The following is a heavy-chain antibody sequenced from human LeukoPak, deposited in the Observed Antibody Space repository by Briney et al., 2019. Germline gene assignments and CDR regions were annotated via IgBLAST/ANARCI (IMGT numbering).Heavy chain of an antibody. V-gene: IGHV3-21*01. CDR2: ISSSSSYI. CDR3: ARVGGYGAFTPYYYYYYMDV. J-gene: IGHJ6*03. CDR1: GFTFSSYS. D-gene: IGHD4/OR15-4a*01. Sequence: GGSLRLSCAASGFTFSSYSMNWVRQAPGKGLEWVSSISSSSSYIYYADSVKGRFTISRDNAKNSLYLQMNSLRAEDTAVYYCARVGGYGAFTPYYYYYYMDVWGKGTTVTVSS.